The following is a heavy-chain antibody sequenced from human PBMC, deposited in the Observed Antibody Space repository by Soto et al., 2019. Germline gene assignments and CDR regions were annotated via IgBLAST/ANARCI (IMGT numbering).Heavy chain of an antibody. CDR1: GGTFSRHA. CDR2: IIPIFGTA. J-gene: IGHJ4*02. Sequence: QVQLVQSGAEVRKPGSSVKVSCKASGGTFSRHAISWVRQAPGQGLEWMGGIIPIFGTANHAQKFQGRVTIIADESTSTVYMELSSLRSEDTAVYYCTRATTVTNQYYFDYWGQGTLVTVSS. CDR3: TRATTVTNQYYFDY. V-gene: IGHV1-69*01. D-gene: IGHD4-17*01.